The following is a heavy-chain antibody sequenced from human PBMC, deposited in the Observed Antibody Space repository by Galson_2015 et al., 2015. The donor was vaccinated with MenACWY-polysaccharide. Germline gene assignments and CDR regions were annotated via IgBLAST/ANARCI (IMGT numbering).Heavy chain of an antibody. V-gene: IGHV3-21*01. J-gene: IGHJ6*02. CDR1: GFTFSSYS. CDR2: LSSGSSYI. CDR3: ARDSRDYGGGMDV. D-gene: IGHD4-17*01. Sequence: SLRLSCAASGFTFSSYSMKWVRQAPGKGLEWVSSLSSGSSYILYADSVKGRFTISRNNAKKSLYLQMNSLRGEDTAIYYCARDSRDYGGGMDVWGQGTTVTVSS.